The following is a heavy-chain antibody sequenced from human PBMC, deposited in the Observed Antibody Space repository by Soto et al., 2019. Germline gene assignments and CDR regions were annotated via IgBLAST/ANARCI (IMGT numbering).Heavy chain of an antibody. V-gene: IGHV1-3*01. J-gene: IGHJ5*02. CDR2: INAGNGNT. CDR1: GYTFTDYT. Sequence: QVQLVQSGAEVRKPGASVKVSCKASGYTFTDYTIHWVRQAPGKMLERMGWINAGNGNTKYSPTFPGRVTITRDTYASTAYMDPSILRYDDTAVYYCARWMTVAGYSWGQGTLLTVSS. D-gene: IGHD6-19*01. CDR3: ARWMTVAGYS.